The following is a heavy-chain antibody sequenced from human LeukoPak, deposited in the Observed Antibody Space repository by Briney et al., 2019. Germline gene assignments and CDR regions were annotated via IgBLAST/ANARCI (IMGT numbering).Heavy chain of an antibody. CDR2: IYYSGST. V-gene: IGHV4-39*01. CDR1: GGSISSSSYY. Sequence: PETLSLTCTVSGGSISSSSYYWGWIRQPPGKGLEWIGIIYYSGSTNYNPSLKSRATISVDTSKNQFSLKLSSVTAADTAVYYCARREGPLFDYWGQGTLVTVSS. D-gene: IGHD2-21*01. CDR3: ARREGPLFDY. J-gene: IGHJ4*02.